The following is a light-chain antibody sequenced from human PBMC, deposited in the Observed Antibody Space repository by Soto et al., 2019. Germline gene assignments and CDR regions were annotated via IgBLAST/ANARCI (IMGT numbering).Light chain of an antibody. CDR1: QSVRSTS. J-gene: IGKJ4*01. V-gene: IGKV3-20*01. CDR2: GAS. Sequence: PGESATLSCTASQSVRSTSLAWYQQKPGQAPRLLMFGASGRATGTPPRFSGRGSGTDFTLTISRLEPEDFAVYYCQQYGTSPLTFGGGTKV. CDR3: QQYGTSPLT.